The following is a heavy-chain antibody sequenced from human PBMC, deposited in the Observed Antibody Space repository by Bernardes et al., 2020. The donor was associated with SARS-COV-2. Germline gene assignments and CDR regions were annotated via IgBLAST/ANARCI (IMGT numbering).Heavy chain of an antibody. CDR3: AKREYYDFLSGPIDY. D-gene: IGHD3-3*01. CDR2: TRGRGGST. V-gene: IGHV3-23*01. Sequence: RRSLRPSSAASGFTLSSYAMNWVRQDPGKGLEWVSATRGRGGSTYYADSVRGRLTISRANSKNTLYLQMNSKRAEDTVVYYCAKREYYDFLSGPIDYWGQGTLVTVSS. J-gene: IGHJ4*02. CDR1: GFTLSSYA.